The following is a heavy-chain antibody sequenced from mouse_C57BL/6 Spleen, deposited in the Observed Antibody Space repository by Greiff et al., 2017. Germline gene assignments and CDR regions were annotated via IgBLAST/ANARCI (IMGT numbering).Heavy chain of an antibody. J-gene: IGHJ1*03. CDR2: ISSGGSYT. CDR3: TRSDGYYGYFDV. CDR1: GFTFSSYG. D-gene: IGHD2-3*01. Sequence: EVHLVESGGDLVKPGGSLKLSCAASGFTFSSYGMSWVRQTPDKRLEWVATISSGGSYTYSADTVKGRFTISRDNARNTLYLQMSSLKSEDTAMYYCTRSDGYYGYFDVWGTGTTVTVSS. V-gene: IGHV5-6*01.